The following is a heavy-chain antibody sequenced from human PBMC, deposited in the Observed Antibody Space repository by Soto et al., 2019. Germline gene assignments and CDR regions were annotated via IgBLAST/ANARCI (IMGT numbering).Heavy chain of an antibody. CDR3: ARRYYDSSGYYDY. J-gene: IGHJ4*02. CDR2: ISAYNGNT. V-gene: IGHV1-18*01. CDR1: GYTFTSYG. Sequence: QVQLVQSGAEVKKPGASVKVSCKASGYTFTSYGISWVRQAPGQGLEWMGWISAYNGNTNYAQKLQGRVTMTTDTSTSNDYMELRSLRADDPAVYYCARRYYDSSGYYDYWGQGTLVTVSS. D-gene: IGHD3-22*01.